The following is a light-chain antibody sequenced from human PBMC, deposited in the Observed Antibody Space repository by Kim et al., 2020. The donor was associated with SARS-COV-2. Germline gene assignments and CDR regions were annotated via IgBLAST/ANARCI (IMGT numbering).Light chain of an antibody. V-gene: IGKV4-1*01. CDR3: HQYYTIPLT. CDR2: WAS. CDR1: QSVLHSSNNKNY. Sequence: DVVMTQSPDSLAVSLGERATINCKSSQSVLHSSNNKNYLAWYRQKPGQPPKLLIYWASTRESGVPGRFSGSGSGTDFTLTISSLQAEDVAVYYCHQYYTIPLTLGGGTKLEI. J-gene: IGKJ4*01.